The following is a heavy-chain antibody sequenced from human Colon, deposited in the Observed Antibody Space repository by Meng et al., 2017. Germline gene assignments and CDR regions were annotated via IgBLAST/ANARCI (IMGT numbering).Heavy chain of an antibody. CDR2: ISLTGGKT. CDR3: AKHGGP. D-gene: IGHD3-10*01. V-gene: IGHV3-23*01. CDR1: GFTFSCYA. J-gene: IGHJ4*02. Sequence: GESLKISCAASGFTFSCYAMGWVRQAPGKGLEWISSISLTGGKTFHADSVKGRFTISRDNSKKTLYLQMNSLRAEDTAEYYCAKHGGPWGQGTLVTVSS.